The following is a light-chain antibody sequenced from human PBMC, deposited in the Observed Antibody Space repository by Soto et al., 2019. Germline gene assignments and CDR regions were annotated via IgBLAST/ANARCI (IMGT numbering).Light chain of an antibody. Sequence: EIVLTESPCTLSVSPGERATLSCRASQSVSSDLAWYQQKPGQAPRLLIYGASTRATGIPARFSGSGSGTDFTLTISSPQSEDFALYYCHQYNKWPPITFGQGTRLEIK. J-gene: IGKJ5*01. CDR3: HQYNKWPPIT. CDR2: GAS. V-gene: IGKV3-15*01. CDR1: QSVSSD.